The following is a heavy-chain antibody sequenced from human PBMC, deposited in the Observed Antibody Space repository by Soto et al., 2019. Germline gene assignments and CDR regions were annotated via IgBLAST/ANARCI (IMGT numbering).Heavy chain of an antibody. J-gene: IGHJ3*02. CDR2: IYYSGST. Sequence: QLQLQESGPGLVKPSETLSLTCTVSGGSISSSSYYWGWIRQPPGKGLEWIGSIYYSGSTYYNPSLKSRVTISVDTSKNQFSLKLSSVTAADTAVYYCARRTTVTYDAFDIWGQGTMVTVSS. V-gene: IGHV4-39*01. CDR1: GGSISSSSYY. D-gene: IGHD4-17*01. CDR3: ARRTTVTYDAFDI.